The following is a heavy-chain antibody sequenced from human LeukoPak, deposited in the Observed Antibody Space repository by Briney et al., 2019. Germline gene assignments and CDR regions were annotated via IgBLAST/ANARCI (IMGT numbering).Heavy chain of an antibody. CDR2: INHSGST. Sequence: SETLSLTCAVYGGSFSGYYGSWIRQPPGKGLGWIGEINHSGSTNYNPSLKSRVTISVDTSKNQFSLKLSSVTAADTAVYYCARGYHIVVVTAMTGYNWFDPWGQGTLITVSS. D-gene: IGHD2-21*02. CDR3: ARGYHIVVVTAMTGYNWFDP. V-gene: IGHV4-34*01. J-gene: IGHJ5*02. CDR1: GGSFSGYY.